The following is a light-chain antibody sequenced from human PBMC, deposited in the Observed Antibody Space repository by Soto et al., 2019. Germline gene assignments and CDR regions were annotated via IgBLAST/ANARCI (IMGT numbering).Light chain of an antibody. CDR3: QHYGRLPLIT. Sequence: EIVMTQSPGTLSLSPGERATLSCRASQSIGLAIAWYQHNPGQAPRLLIYGASRRATGIPDRFSGSGSGTDFTLTISRLEVEDFGVFYCQHYGRLPLITVGRVTRLDIK. J-gene: IGKJ5*01. CDR2: GAS. V-gene: IGKV3-20*01. CDR1: QSIGLA.